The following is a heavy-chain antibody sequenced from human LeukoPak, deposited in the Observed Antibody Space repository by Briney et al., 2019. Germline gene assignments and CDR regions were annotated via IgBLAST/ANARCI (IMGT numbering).Heavy chain of an antibody. CDR1: GGSFSGYY. Sequence: SETLSLTCAVYGGSFSGYYWSWIRQPPGKGLEWIGEINHSGSTNYNPSLKSRVTISVDTSKNQFSLKLSSVTAADTAVYYCARDRYLDDAFDIWGQGAMVTVSS. D-gene: IGHD3-16*02. J-gene: IGHJ3*02. CDR3: ARDRYLDDAFDI. CDR2: INHSGST. V-gene: IGHV4-34*01.